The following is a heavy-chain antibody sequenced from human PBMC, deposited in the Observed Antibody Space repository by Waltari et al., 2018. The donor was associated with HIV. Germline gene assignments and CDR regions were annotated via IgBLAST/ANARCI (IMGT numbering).Heavy chain of an antibody. CDR1: GGSISSSSYY. J-gene: IGHJ4*02. CDR2: IHYSGST. D-gene: IGHD3-3*01. V-gene: IGHV4-39*01. CDR3: ARMVTRSGYSI. Sequence: QLQLQESGPGLVKPSETLSLTCTVSGGSISSSSYYWGWIRQPPGKGLEWIGRIHYSGSTYYNPSLKSRVTRSVDTSKNQFSLKLSSVTAAETAVYYCARMVTRSGYSIWGQGTLVTVSS.